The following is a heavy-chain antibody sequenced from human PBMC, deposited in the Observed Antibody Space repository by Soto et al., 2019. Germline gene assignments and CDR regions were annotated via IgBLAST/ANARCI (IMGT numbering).Heavy chain of an antibody. CDR2: IIPIFGTA. J-gene: IGHJ4*02. D-gene: IGHD3-22*01. V-gene: IGHV1-69*13. CDR3: AIRYYYDSSGYYYVPYFDY. CDR1: GGTFGSYA. Sequence: ASVKVSCKASGGTFGSYAISWVRQAPGQGLEWMGGIIPIFGTANYAQKFQGRVTITADESTSTAYMELSSLRSEDTAVYYCAIRYYYDSSGYYYVPYFDYWGQGTLVTVSS.